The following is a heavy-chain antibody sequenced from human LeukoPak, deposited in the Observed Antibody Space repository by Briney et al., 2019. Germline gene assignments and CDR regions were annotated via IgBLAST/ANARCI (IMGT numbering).Heavy chain of an antibody. J-gene: IGHJ4*02. D-gene: IGHD6-19*01. CDR2: IYYSGST. Sequence: SETLSLTCTVSGGSISSYYWSWIRQPPGKGLEWIGYIYYSGSTNYNPSLKSRVTISVDTSKNQFSLKLSSVTAADTAVYYCAGSQGGYSSGWFDYWAREPWSPSPQ. CDR1: GGSISSYY. V-gene: IGHV4-59*01. CDR3: AGSQGGYSSGWFDY.